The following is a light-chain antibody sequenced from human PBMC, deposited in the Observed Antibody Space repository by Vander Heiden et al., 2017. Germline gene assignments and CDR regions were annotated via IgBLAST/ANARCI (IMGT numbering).Light chain of an antibody. CDR3: RQALQTPYT. Sequence: DIVMTQPPLSLPVTPGEPASISCRSSQSLLHNNGNNDLGWYLQKPGQSPQLLIYLGSNRASRVPDRFSGSGSGTDFTLKISRVEAEDVGVYYCRQALQTPYTFGQGTKLEIK. CDR1: QSLLHNNGNND. V-gene: IGKV2-28*01. CDR2: LGS. J-gene: IGKJ2*01.